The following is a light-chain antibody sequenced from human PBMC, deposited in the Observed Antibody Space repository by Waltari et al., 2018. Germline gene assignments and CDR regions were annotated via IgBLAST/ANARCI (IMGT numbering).Light chain of an antibody. Sequence: AIQITQSPSSLSASTGDKVTITCRASQGISNYLAWYQQKPGKAPTLLIYDASTLQRGDPSRFSGSGSGTDFTLTISCLQSEDFATFYCQQYYGYPLTFGPGTKVDVK. CDR3: QQYYGYPLT. CDR1: QGISNY. J-gene: IGKJ3*01. CDR2: DAS. V-gene: IGKV1-8*01.